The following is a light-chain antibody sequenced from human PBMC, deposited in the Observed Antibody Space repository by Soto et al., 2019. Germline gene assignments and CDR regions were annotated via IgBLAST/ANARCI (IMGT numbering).Light chain of an antibody. J-gene: IGKJ2*01. Sequence: DIQKTQAPASLSASVGDRVTITCRASQSISSYLNWYQQKPGKAPKLLSYAASSLQSGVPSRFSGSGSGTDFTLTISSLQPEDFATYYCQQSYSTPYTFGQGTKLES. CDR3: QQSYSTPYT. V-gene: IGKV1-39*01. CDR1: QSISSY. CDR2: AAS.